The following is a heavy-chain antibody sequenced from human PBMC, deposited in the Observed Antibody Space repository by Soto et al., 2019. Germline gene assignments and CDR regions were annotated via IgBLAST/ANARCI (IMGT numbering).Heavy chain of an antibody. Sequence: TSETLSLTCTVSGGSISSYYWSWIRQPPGKGLEWIGYIYYSGSTNYNPSLKSRVTISVDTSKNQFSLKLSSVTAADTAVYYCARRSGWHSYYFDYWGQGTLVTVSS. CDR1: GGSISSYY. D-gene: IGHD6-19*01. V-gene: IGHV4-59*08. CDR2: IYYSGST. J-gene: IGHJ4*02. CDR3: ARRSGWHSYYFDY.